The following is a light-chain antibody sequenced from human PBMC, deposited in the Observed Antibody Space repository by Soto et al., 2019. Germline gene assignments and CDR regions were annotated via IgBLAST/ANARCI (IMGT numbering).Light chain of an antibody. V-gene: IGKV3-15*01. J-gene: IGKJ1*01. CDR2: GAS. CDR3: LQYDKWPPWT. CDR1: QSISSN. Sequence: EIVMTQSPATLSVSLGERATLSCRASQSISSNLAWYQQKPGQAPRLLIYGASTRATGIPDRFSGSGSGTDFTLTISSLQSEDFAVYYCLQYDKWPPWTFGQGTKVDIK.